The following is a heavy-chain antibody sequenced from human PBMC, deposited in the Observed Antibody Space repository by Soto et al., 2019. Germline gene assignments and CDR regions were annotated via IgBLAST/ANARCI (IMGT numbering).Heavy chain of an antibody. V-gene: IGHV4-30-2*01. CDR2: SYHSGST. CDR3: ARDQREGNWFDP. CDR1: GGSISSGGYS. J-gene: IGHJ5*02. Sequence: QLQLQESGSGLVRPSQTLSLTCAVSGGSISSGGYSWNWIRQPPGKGLEWIGYSYHSGSTLYNPSRKSRVTISVDKSKNQFSLKLSSVTAADTAVYYCARDQREGNWFDPWGQGTLVTVSS.